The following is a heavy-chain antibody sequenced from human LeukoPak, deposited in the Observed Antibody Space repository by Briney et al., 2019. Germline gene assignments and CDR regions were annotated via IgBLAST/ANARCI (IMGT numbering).Heavy chain of an antibody. D-gene: IGHD3-22*01. CDR1: GFTFDDYG. CDR2: ISGSGGST. J-gene: IGHJ4*02. Sequence: PGGSLRLSCAASGFTFDDYGMSWVRQAPGKGLEWVSVISGSGGSTYYADSVKGRFTISRDNSKNTLYLQMNSLRAEDTAIYYCAKYSSGYYYVSSEDYFDYWGQGTLVTVSS. CDR3: AKYSSGYYYVSSEDYFDY. V-gene: IGHV3-23*01.